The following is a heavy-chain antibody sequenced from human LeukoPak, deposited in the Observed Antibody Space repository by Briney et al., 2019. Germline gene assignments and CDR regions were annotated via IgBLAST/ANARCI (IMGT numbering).Heavy chain of an antibody. D-gene: IGHD1-26*01. Sequence: GGSLRLSCAASGFTFSSYGMHWVRQAPGKGLEWVAVISYDGSNKYYADSVKGRFTISRDNSKNTLYLQVNSLRAEDTAVYYCAAGGSYLFDPWGQGTLVTVSS. CDR1: GFTFSSYG. CDR2: ISYDGSNK. CDR3: AAGGSYLFDP. J-gene: IGHJ5*02. V-gene: IGHV3-30*03.